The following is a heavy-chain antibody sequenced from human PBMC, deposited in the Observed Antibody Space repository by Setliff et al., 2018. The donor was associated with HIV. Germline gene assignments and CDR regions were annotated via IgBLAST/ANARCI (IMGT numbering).Heavy chain of an antibody. CDR2: ISSSTAAI. CDR3: AGGSGSYYNALDY. Sequence: PGGSLRLSCAASRDSFRNFGLNWVRQAPGKGPEWVASISSSTAAIDYADSVKGRFTISRDNSKNTLYLQMNSLRAEDTALYYCAGGSGSYYNALDYWGQGTLVTVSS. CDR1: RDSFRNFG. V-gene: IGHV3-21*04. J-gene: IGHJ4*02. D-gene: IGHD3-10*01.